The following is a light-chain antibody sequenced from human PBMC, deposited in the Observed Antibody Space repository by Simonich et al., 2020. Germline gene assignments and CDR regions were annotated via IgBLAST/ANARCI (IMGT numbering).Light chain of an antibody. CDR2: DAS. CDR1: KGISSY. CDR3: QQYDNLPYT. V-gene: IGKV1-33*01. J-gene: IGKJ2*01. Sequence: IRMTQSPYSLSASTGDRVTTTCRASKGISSYLAWYQQKPGKAPKLLIYDASNLETGVPSRFSGSGSGTDFTFTISSLQPEDIATYYCQQYDNLPYTFGQGTKLEIK.